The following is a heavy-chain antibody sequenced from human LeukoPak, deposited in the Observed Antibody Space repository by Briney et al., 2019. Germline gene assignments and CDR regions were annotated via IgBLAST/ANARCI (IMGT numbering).Heavy chain of an antibody. V-gene: IGHV4-59*01. Sequence: SETLSLTCTVSGGSISSYYWSSIRQPPGKGLEWIGYIYYSGSTNYNPSLKSRVTISVDTSKNQFSLKLSSVTAADTAVYYCARLAVAAPGAFDIWGQGTMVTVSS. CDR2: IYYSGST. CDR1: GGSISSYY. D-gene: IGHD6-19*01. J-gene: IGHJ3*02. CDR3: ARLAVAAPGAFDI.